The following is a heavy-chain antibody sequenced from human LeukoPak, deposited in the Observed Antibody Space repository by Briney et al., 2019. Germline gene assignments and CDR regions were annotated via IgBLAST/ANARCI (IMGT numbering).Heavy chain of an antibody. CDR2: IWYDGSNK. J-gene: IGHJ4*02. V-gene: IGHV3-33*01. CDR1: GFTFRSYG. D-gene: IGHD3-22*01. CDR3: ARGKVVMPVDY. Sequence: GRSLRLSCAGSGFTFRSYGMHWVRQAPGKGLEWVAVIWYDGSNKYYADSVKGRFTISRDNSKNTLYLQMNSLRAEDTAVYYCARGKVVMPVDYWGQGTLVTVSS.